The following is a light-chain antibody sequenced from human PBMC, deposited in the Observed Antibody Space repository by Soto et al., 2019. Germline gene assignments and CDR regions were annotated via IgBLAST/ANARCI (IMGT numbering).Light chain of an antibody. CDR3: QQYKNWPPLT. J-gene: IGKJ4*01. CDR1: QSVGSA. CDR2: AAS. V-gene: IGKV3-15*01. Sequence: EIVMTQSPATLSVSPGETATLSCRASQSVGSAVAWYQHNPCQAPRLLIVAASIRATGVPGRFSGGGSGTEFTLTISRLQSEDFAVYYCQQYKNWPPLTFGGGTTVEIK.